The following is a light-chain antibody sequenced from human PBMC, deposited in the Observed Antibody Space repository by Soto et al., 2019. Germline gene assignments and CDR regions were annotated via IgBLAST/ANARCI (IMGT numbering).Light chain of an antibody. CDR3: QHYNNWPA. Sequence: EIVMTQSPATLSVSPGERATLSCRASQRVSSKLAWYQQKPGQAPRLLIYGASTRATGIPARFSGSVSGTVFTPTISRLQSEDFEVYYCQHYNNWPAFGQGAKVAIK. CDR2: GAS. J-gene: IGKJ1*01. CDR1: QRVSSK. V-gene: IGKV3-15*01.